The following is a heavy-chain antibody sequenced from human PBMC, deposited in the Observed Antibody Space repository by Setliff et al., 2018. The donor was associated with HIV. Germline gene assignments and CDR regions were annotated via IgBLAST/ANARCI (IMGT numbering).Heavy chain of an antibody. Sequence: GGSLRLSCAASGFTFSSYWMSWVRQAPGKGLEWVANINQNGREKYYVDSVKGRFTISRDNAKNTLYLQMNSLRAEDTAVYFCVRAPPNSEYWGRGTLVTVSS. V-gene: IGHV3-7*01. J-gene: IGHJ4*02. CDR1: GFTFSSYW. CDR3: VRAPPNSEY. CDR2: INQNGREK.